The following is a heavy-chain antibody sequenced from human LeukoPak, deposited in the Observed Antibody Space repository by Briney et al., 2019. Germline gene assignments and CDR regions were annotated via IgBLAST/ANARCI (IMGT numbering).Heavy chain of an antibody. CDR1: GGSISSSSYY. Sequence: PSETLSLTCTVSGGSISSSSYYWGWIRQPPGKGLEWIGSIYYSGSTYYNPSLKSRVTISVDTSKNRFSLRVRSVTAADTAVYYCVRLWEWASVPAAFDAWGQGTMVIVSS. CDR2: IYYSGST. V-gene: IGHV4-39*07. J-gene: IGHJ3*01. D-gene: IGHD3-3*01. CDR3: VRLWEWASVPAAFDA.